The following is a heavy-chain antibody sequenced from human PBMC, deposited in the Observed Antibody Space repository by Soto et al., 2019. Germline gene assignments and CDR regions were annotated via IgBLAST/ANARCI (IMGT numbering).Heavy chain of an antibody. CDR3: ARGYFDY. V-gene: IGHV1-46*01. CDR1: GYTFTTYY. Sequence: ASVKVSCKASGYTFTTYYIHWVRQAPGQGLEWVGIINPSGGSTSYAQRFQGRVTMTRDTSTSTVYMEVSGLRSEDSAMYYCARGYFDYWGQGTLVTVSS. J-gene: IGHJ4*02. CDR2: INPSGGST.